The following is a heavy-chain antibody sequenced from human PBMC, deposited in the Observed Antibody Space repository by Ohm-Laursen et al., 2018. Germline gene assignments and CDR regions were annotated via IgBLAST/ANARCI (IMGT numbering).Heavy chain of an antibody. CDR3: ARDLGIATYYYYGMDV. Sequence: SQTLSLTCTVSGGSISSYYWSWIRQPAGKGLEWIGRIYTSGSTNYNPSLKSRVTMSVDTSKNQFSLKLSSVTAADTAVYYCARDLGIATYYYYGMDVWGQGITVTVSS. CDR2: IYTSGST. J-gene: IGHJ6*02. V-gene: IGHV4-4*07. CDR1: GGSISSYY. D-gene: IGHD6-13*01.